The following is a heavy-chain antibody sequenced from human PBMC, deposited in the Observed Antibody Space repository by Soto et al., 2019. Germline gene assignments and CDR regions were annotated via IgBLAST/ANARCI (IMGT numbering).Heavy chain of an antibody. V-gene: IGHV1-3*01. CDR3: ARDRDIVLMVVLDY. Sequence: ASVKVSCKASGYTFTSYAMHWVRQAPGQRLEWMGWINAGNGNTKYSQKFQGRVTITRDTSASTAYMELSSLRSEDTAVYYCARDRDIVLMVVLDYWGQGTLVTVSS. CDR2: INAGNGNT. J-gene: IGHJ4*02. CDR1: GYTFTSYA. D-gene: IGHD2-8*01.